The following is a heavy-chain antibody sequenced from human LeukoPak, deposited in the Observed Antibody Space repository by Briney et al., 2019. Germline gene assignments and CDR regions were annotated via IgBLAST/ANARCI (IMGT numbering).Heavy chain of an antibody. CDR3: ARGGLLWFGDSSPYYFDY. CDR2: ISAYNGNT. J-gene: IGHJ4*02. D-gene: IGHD3-10*01. Sequence: ASVKVSCKASGYTFTSYGISWVRQAPGQGLEWMGWISAYNGNTNYAQKLQGRVTMTTDTSTSTAYMELRSLRSDDTAVYYCARGGLLWFGDSSPYYFDYWGQGTLVTVSS. CDR1: GYTFTSYG. V-gene: IGHV1-18*01.